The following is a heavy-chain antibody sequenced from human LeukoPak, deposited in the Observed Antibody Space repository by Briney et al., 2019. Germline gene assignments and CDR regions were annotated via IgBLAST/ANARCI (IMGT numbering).Heavy chain of an antibody. Sequence: ASVKVSCKASGFTFTSSAVQWVRQARGQRLEGIGWIVVGSGNTNYAQKFQERVTITRDMSTSTAYMELSSLRSEDTAVYYCAAQGSSGSYRYWGQGTLVTVSS. CDR3: AAQGSSGSYRY. D-gene: IGHD3-10*01. CDR1: GFTFTSSA. CDR2: IVVGSGNT. V-gene: IGHV1-58*01. J-gene: IGHJ4*02.